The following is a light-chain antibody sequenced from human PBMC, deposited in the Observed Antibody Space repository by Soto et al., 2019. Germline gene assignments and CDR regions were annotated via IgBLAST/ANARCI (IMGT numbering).Light chain of an antibody. V-gene: IGLV1-47*01. CDR3: AAWDDRLSGTV. Sequence: QAVVTQPPSASGTPGQRVIISCSGSITNIGTNYVFWYQQLPGTAPKLLIFRNNQRPSGVPDRFSGSKSGTSASLAISGLRSEDEATFYCAAWDDRLSGTVFGGGTQLTVL. J-gene: IGLJ7*01. CDR1: ITNIGTNY. CDR2: RNN.